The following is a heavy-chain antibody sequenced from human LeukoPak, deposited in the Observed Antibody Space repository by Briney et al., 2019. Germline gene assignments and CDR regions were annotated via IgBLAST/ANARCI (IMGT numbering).Heavy chain of an antibody. D-gene: IGHD6-19*01. CDR1: GFTFSSYA. CDR2: IKQDGSEK. J-gene: IGHJ6*03. CDR3: ARFVSSGWYNYYYYYMDV. Sequence: GGSLRLSCAASGFTFSSYAMSWVRQAPGKGLEWVANIKQDGSEKYYVDSVKGRFTISRDNAKNSLYLQMNSLRAEDTAVYYCARFVSSGWYNYYYYYMDVWGKGTTVTVSS. V-gene: IGHV3-7*01.